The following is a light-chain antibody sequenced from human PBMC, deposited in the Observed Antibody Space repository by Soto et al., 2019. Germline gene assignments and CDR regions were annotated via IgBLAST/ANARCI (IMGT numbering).Light chain of an antibody. V-gene: IGLV2-11*01. Sequence: LTQPRSVSGSPGQSVTISCTGTSSDVGGYHSVSWYQQYPDRAPKFIIYDVSKRPSGVPDRFSGSKSGNTASLTISGLQAEDEADYYCCSYAGSYTYVFGTGTKVTVL. J-gene: IGLJ1*01. CDR3: CSYAGSYTYV. CDR2: DVS. CDR1: SSDVGGYHS.